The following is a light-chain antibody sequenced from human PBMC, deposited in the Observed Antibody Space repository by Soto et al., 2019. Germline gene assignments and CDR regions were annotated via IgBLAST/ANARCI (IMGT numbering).Light chain of an antibody. Sequence: QSVLTQPPSASGSPGQSITISCTGTSSDVGGYNYVSWYQQHPGKAPKLIIHEVNKRPSGVPDRFSGSKPGNTASLTVTGLQAEDEADYYCSSYAGSNILVFGEGTKLTVL. CDR1: SSDVGGYNY. CDR3: SSYAGSNILV. CDR2: EVN. V-gene: IGLV2-8*01. J-gene: IGLJ2*01.